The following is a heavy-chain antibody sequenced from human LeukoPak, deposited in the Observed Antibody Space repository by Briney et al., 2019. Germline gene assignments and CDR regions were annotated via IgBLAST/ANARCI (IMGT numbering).Heavy chain of an antibody. D-gene: IGHD2-2*01. CDR1: GYTLTELS. CDR2: FDPEDGET. Sequence: ASVKVSCKVSGYTLTELSMNWVRQAPGKGLEWMGGFDPEDGETIYAQKFQGRVTMTEDTSTDTAYMELSSLRSEDTAVYYCATFWRYCSSTSCYSGYYYGMDVWGQGTTVTVSS. J-gene: IGHJ6*02. CDR3: ATFWRYCSSTSCYSGYYYGMDV. V-gene: IGHV1-24*01.